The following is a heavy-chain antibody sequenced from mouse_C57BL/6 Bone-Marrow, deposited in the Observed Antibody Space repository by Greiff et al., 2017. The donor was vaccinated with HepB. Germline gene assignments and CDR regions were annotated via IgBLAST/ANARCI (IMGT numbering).Heavy chain of an antibody. J-gene: IGHJ1*03. CDR1: GYTFTSYW. D-gene: IGHD2-10*02. V-gene: IGHV1-69*01. Sequence: QVQLQQPGAELVMPGASVKLSCKASGYTFTSYWMHWVKQRPGQGLEWIGEIDPSDSYTNYNQKFKGKSTLTVDKSSSTAYMQLSSLTSEDSAVYYCAREGAYGNYVVWYFDVWGTGTTVTVSS. CDR2: IDPSDSYT. CDR3: AREGAYGNYVVWYFDV.